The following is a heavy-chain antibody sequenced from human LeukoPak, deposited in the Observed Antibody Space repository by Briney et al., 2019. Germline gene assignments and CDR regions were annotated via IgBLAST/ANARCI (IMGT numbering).Heavy chain of an antibody. CDR2: VYHSGST. D-gene: IGHD3-10*01. CDR1: GGSISSGGYY. J-gene: IGHJ4*02. V-gene: IGHV4-30-2*01. CDR3: ARSGEPTYYYGSGSYGQGRSFDY. Sequence: PSETLSLTCTVSGGSISSGGYYWSWIRQPPGKGLEWIGYVYHSGSTYYNPSLKSRVTISVDRSKNQFSLNLSSVTAADTAVYYCARSGEPTYYYGSGSYGQGRSFDYWGQGTLVTVSS.